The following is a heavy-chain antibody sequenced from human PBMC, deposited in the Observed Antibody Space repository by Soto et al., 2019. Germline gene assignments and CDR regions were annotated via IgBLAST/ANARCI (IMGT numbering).Heavy chain of an antibody. CDR3: ARGHSYYDFRLER. D-gene: IGHD3-16*01. CDR1: GFTFGSYA. Sequence: EVQLLESGGGLVQPGGSPRLSCAASGFTFGSYAMSWVRQAPGKGLEWVSTINGNGRATYYADSVKGRFTISRDNSKNALYLQIDSLRAEDMAIYYCARGHSYYDFRLERWGQGTLLTVSS. V-gene: IGHV3-23*01. J-gene: IGHJ5*02. CDR2: INGNGRAT.